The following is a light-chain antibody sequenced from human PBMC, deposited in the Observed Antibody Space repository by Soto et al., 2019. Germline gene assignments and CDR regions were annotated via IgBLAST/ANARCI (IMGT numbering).Light chain of an antibody. CDR2: DVS. CDR3: QQKSSWPLT. Sequence: EIVMTQSPATLSVSPGERATLSCRASQNVIANNLVWYQQKPGQAPRLLIYDVSIRATGIQDRFSGSGSATEFTLTISSLQSEDFAVYYCQQKSSWPLTFGGGTKVEIK. J-gene: IGKJ4*01. V-gene: IGKV3-15*01. CDR1: QNVIANN.